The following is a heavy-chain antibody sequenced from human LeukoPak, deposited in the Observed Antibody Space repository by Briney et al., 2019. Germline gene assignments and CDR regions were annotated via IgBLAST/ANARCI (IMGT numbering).Heavy chain of an antibody. CDR3: ARSGYSGYEGDY. V-gene: IGHV5-51*01. CDR2: IYPGDSDI. Sequence: GESLKISCEGSGYNYATYWIAWVRQMPGKGLEWMGIIYPGDSDIRYSPSFQGQVTFSADKSISTAYLQWSSLKASDTAMYYCARSGYSGYEGDYWGQGTLVTVSS. J-gene: IGHJ4*02. CDR1: GYNYATYW. D-gene: IGHD5-12*01.